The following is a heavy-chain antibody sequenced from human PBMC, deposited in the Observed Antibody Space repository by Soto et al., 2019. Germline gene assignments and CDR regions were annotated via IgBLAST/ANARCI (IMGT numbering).Heavy chain of an antibody. CDR3: ARGFNWNDGRGMDV. CDR2: INHSGST. J-gene: IGHJ6*02. CDR1: GGSFSNYY. D-gene: IGHD1-20*01. V-gene: IGHV4-34*01. Sequence: LSLTCAVYGGSFSNYYWSWIRQPPGKGLEWIGEINHSGSTNYNPSLKSRVTISVDTSKNQFSLKLSSVTAADTAMYYCARGFNWNDGRGMDVWGQGTTVTVSS.